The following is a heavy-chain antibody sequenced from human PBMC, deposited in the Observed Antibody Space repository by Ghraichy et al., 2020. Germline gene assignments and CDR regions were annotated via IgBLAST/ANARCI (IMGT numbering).Heavy chain of an antibody. J-gene: IGHJ6*02. Sequence: GGSLRLSCAASGFTFSSYAMSWVRQAPGKGLEWVSAISGSGGSTYYADSVKGRFTISRDNSKNTLYLQMNSLRAEDTALYYCAKDWQQLAPIYYYYGMDVWGQGTTVTVSS. CDR2: ISGSGGST. V-gene: IGHV3-23*01. CDR1: GFTFSSYA. D-gene: IGHD6-13*01. CDR3: AKDWQQLAPIYYYYGMDV.